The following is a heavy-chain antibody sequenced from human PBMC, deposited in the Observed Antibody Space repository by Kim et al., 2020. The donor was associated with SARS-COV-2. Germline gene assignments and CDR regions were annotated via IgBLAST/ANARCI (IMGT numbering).Heavy chain of an antibody. J-gene: IGHJ6*03. Sequence: GGSRRLSCTASGFTFGDYAMSWVRQAPGKGLEWVGFIRSKAYGGTTEYAASVKGRFTISRDDSKSIAYLQMNSLKTEDTAMYYCTRDGDGDYEGNYYYYMDVWGKGTTVTVSS. D-gene: IGHD4-17*01. CDR1: GFTFGDYA. CDR2: IRSKAYGGTT. CDR3: TRDGDGDYEGNYYYYMDV. V-gene: IGHV3-49*04.